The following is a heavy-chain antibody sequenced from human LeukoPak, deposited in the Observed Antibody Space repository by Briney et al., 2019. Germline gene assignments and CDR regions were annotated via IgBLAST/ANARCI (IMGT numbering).Heavy chain of an antibody. CDR2: IYHSGST. V-gene: IGHV4-39*07. CDR3: ASLGGGTCFGY. CDR1: GGSISSGDYY. D-gene: IGHD1-1*01. Sequence: SETLSLTCTVSGGSISSGDYYWSWIRQPPGKGLEWIGSIYHSGSTYYNPSLKSRVTISVDTSKNQFSLKLSSVTAADTAVYYCASLGGGTCFGYWGQGTLVTVSS. J-gene: IGHJ4*02.